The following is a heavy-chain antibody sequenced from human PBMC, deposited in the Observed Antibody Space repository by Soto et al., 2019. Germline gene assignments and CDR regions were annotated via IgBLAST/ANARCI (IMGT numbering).Heavy chain of an antibody. D-gene: IGHD6-19*01. CDR3: ARDPIAVAGGWFDP. CDR2: INPNSGGT. V-gene: IGHV1-2*02. CDR1: GYTFTGYY. Sequence: ASVKVSCKASGYTFTGYYMHWVRQAPGQGLEWMGWINPNSGGTNYAQKFQGRVTMTRDTSISTAYMELGRLRSDDTAVYYCARDPIAVAGGWFDPWGQGTLVTVSS. J-gene: IGHJ5*02.